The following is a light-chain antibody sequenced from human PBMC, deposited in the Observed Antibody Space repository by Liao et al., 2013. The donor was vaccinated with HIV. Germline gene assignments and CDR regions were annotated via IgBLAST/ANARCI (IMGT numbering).Light chain of an antibody. CDR1: NIGSKS. CDR3: QAWDSSTVV. Sequence: SYVLTQPPSVSVAPGKTARITCGGNNIGSKSVHWYQQKPGQAPVLVISYDSDRPSGIPERFSVSNSGNTATLTISRVEAGDEADYYCQAWDSSTVVFGGGTKLTVL. V-gene: IGLV3-21*01. CDR2: YDS. J-gene: IGLJ2*01.